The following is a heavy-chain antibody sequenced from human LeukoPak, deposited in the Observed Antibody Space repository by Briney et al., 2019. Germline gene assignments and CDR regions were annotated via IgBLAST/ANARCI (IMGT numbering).Heavy chain of an antibody. D-gene: IGHD3-9*01. V-gene: IGHV3-23*01. J-gene: IGHJ1*01. CDR2: ISGSGVSA. CDR1: EFTFNNYA. CDR3: AKDLDDILTGYYQALAEYFQH. Sequence: PGGSLRLSCVASEFTFNNYAMSWVRQAPGKGLEWVSSISGSGVSAYYADSVKGRFTISRDNSKNTLYLQMDSLRAEDTAVYYCAKDLDDILTGYYQALAEYFQHWGQGTLVTVSS.